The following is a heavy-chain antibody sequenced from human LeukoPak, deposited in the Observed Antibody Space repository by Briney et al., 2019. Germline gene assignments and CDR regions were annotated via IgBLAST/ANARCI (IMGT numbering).Heavy chain of an antibody. CDR3: ARGCGGDCSSAFDI. D-gene: IGHD2-21*02. J-gene: IGHJ3*02. CDR2: IIPIFGRA. V-gene: IGHV1-69*05. CDR1: GGPFSSYA. Sequence: GSSVEDSRKASGGPFSSYAISRVRQAPGQGLEWMGRIIPIFGRANYAQQFQGRVTITTDESTRTAYMVLSSLRSEDTAVYYCARGCGGDCSSAFDIWGQGTMVTVSS.